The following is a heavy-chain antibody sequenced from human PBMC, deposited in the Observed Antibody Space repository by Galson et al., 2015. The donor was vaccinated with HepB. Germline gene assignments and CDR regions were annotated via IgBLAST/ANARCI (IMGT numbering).Heavy chain of an antibody. CDR3: AHPSLYRFDWLFFDY. CDR2: IYWDDDK. Sequence: PALVKPTQTLTPTCTFSGFSLSTSGVGVGWIRQPPGKALEWLALIYWDDDKRYSPSPKSRLTITKDTSKNQVVLTMTNMDPVDTATYYCAHPSLYRFDWLFFDYWGQGTLVTVSS. J-gene: IGHJ4*02. V-gene: IGHV2-5*02. CDR1: GFSLSTSGVG. D-gene: IGHD3-9*01.